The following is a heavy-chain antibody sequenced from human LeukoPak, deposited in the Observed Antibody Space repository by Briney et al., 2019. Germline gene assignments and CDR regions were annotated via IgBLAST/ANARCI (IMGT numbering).Heavy chain of an antibody. CDR1: YNSISSSSYY. CDR2: IYYSGST. J-gene: IGHJ4*02. D-gene: IGHD1-1*01. CDR3: ARQGDDGDF. Sequence: SETLSLTCTVSYNSISSSSYYWAWIRQPPGKGLEWIGSIYYSGSTYYNPSLKSRVTISVDTSKNQFSLKLSSVTAADTAVYYCARQGDDGDFWGQGTLVTVSS. V-gene: IGHV4-39*01.